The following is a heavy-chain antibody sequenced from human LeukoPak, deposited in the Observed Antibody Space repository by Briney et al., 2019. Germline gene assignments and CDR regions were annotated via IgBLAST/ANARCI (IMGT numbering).Heavy chain of an antibody. Sequence: ASVKVSCKASGGTFSSYAISWARQAPGQGLEWMGGIIPIFGTANYAQKFQGRVTITADESTSTAYMELSSLRSEDTAVYYCARGGYCSSTSCFDYWGQGTLVTVSS. J-gene: IGHJ4*02. CDR1: GGTFSSYA. CDR2: IIPIFGTA. CDR3: ARGGYCSSTSCFDY. V-gene: IGHV1-69*13. D-gene: IGHD2-2*01.